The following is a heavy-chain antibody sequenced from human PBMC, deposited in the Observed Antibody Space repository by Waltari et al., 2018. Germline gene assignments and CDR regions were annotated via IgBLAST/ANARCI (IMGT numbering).Heavy chain of an antibody. J-gene: IGHJ4*02. Sequence: QLQLQESGPGLVKPSETLSLTCTVSGGSISSSNYYWGWIRQPPGKGLEWIGNISYSGSTYYNPSLRSRVTIYIETSKNQFSLKLSSVTAADTAVYFCARLDSRSGSYYFDYWGQGTLVTVSS. CDR2: ISYSGST. V-gene: IGHV4-39*01. D-gene: IGHD1-26*01. CDR3: ARLDSRSGSYYFDY. CDR1: GGSISSSNYY.